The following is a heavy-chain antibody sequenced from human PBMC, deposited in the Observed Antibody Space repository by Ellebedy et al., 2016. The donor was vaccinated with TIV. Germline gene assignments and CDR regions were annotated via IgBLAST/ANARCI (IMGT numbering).Heavy chain of an antibody. V-gene: IGHV5-10-1*01. J-gene: IGHJ2*01. CDR1: GYSFTTHW. D-gene: IGHD3-9*01. Sequence: GESLKISCKGSGYSFTTHWITWVRQMPGKGLEWMGRIDPSDSYTVYGPSFQGHVTFSADKSTNTVYLQWSSLEASDTAMYYCARQTGDYLYWYFDIWGRGTLATVSS. CDR3: ARQTGDYLYWYFDI. CDR2: IDPSDSYT.